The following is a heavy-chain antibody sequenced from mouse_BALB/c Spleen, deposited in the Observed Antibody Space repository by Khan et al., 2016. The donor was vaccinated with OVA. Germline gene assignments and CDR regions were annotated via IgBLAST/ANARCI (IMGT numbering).Heavy chain of an antibody. Sequence: EVQFVESGGDLVKSGGSLKVSCAAFGFTFSSYGMSWVRQNSDKRLEWVATISSGGRYTYFPDSVKGRFTISSDNAKNTLYLQMSRLKSEDTAMYYCARAYYGNDYYGMDYWGQGTSVTVSS. CDR2: ISSGGRYT. D-gene: IGHD2-10*01. CDR3: ARAYYGNDYYGMDY. J-gene: IGHJ4*01. V-gene: IGHV5-6*01. CDR1: GFTFSSYG.